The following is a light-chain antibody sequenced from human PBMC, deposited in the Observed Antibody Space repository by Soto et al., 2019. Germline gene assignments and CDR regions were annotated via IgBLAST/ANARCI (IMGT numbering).Light chain of an antibody. CDR3: QQYNNWPPVT. CDR2: AAS. V-gene: IGKV3-15*01. Sequence: EIVMTQSPVTLSVSPGERVTLSCRASQSVSNNLAWYQQKSGQAPRLLIYAASIRVTGIPARFSGGGSGTEFTLTISSLQSEDFAIYYGQQYNNWPPVTFGQGKQLDLK. J-gene: IGKJ5*01. CDR1: QSVSNN.